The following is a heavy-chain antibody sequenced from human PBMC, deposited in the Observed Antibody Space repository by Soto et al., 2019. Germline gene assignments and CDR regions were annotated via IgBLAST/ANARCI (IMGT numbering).Heavy chain of an antibody. D-gene: IGHD1-26*01. Sequence: QVQQVQSGAEVKKPGASVKVSCKASGYTFSSYGISWVRQAPGQGLEWMGWISANNGNTNYAQKVQGRVTMTTDTSTSTAYMELRSLRADAAAMYYWARGGPGAPFDYWGQGTPVTVSS. CDR2: ISANNGNT. J-gene: IGHJ4*02. V-gene: IGHV1-18*01. CDR1: GYTFSSYG. CDR3: ARGGPGAPFDY.